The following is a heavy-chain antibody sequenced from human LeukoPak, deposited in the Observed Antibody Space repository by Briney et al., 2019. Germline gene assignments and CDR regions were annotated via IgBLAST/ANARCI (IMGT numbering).Heavy chain of an antibody. CDR2: IYNSGIT. D-gene: IGHD2-15*01. J-gene: IGHJ6*02. CDR1: TGSISTYY. CDR3: AKEREYCSSGSCHYDLDV. V-gene: IGHV4-59*01. Sequence: SETLSLTCTVSTGSISTYYWSWIRQPPGKGLEWIGYIYNSGITNYNPSLKSRVTISVDTSKNQFSLKLSSVTAADTAVYYCAKEREYCSSGSCHYDLDVWGQGTTVTVSS.